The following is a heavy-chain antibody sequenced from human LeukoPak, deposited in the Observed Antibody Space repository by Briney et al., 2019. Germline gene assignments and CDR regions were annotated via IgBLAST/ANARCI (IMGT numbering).Heavy chain of an antibody. J-gene: IGHJ4*02. Sequence: SVKVSCKASGYTFTSYGISWVRQAPGQGLEWMGGIIPIFGTANYAQKFQGRVTITADESTSTAYMELSSLRSEDTAVYYCARNLGYCTNGVCYTLDYWGQGTLVTVSS. D-gene: IGHD2-8*01. CDR3: ARNLGYCTNGVCYTLDY. CDR2: IIPIFGTA. CDR1: GYTFTSYG. V-gene: IGHV1-69*13.